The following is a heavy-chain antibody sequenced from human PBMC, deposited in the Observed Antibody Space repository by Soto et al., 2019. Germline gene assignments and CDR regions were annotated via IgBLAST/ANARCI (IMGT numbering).Heavy chain of an antibody. V-gene: IGHV4-30-4*01. J-gene: IGHJ5*02. CDR2: VYYTGST. CDR3: VRTAREGAVAPHWFDR. CDR1: GASIKITDYY. Sequence: SETLSLTCTVSGASIKITDYYWRWIRQAPGKGLEWIGYVYYTGSTYYNPSLMSRLTISVDTSKNQFSLKLTSVTAAETAVYYXVRTAREGAVAPHWFDRWGQGTQVTVSS. D-gene: IGHD2-21*02.